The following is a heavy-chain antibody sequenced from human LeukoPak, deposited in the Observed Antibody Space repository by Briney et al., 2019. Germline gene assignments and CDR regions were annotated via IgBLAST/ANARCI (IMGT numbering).Heavy chain of an antibody. J-gene: IGHJ4*02. D-gene: IGHD3-10*01. CDR3: TSFGDVLRGF. V-gene: IGHV3-15*01. Sequence: GRSLRLSCAASGFTFSSYGMHWVRQAPGKGLEWVGRIKSQSDGGTTDYAAPVKGRFTISRDDSKNTVSLQMNSLQTEDSGVYYCTSFGDVLRGFWGQGTLVTVSS. CDR1: GFTFSSYG. CDR2: IKSQSDGGTT.